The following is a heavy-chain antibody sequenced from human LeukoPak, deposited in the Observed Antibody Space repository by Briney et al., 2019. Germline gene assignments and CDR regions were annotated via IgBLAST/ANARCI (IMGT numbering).Heavy chain of an antibody. CDR1: GFTFRSYA. Sequence: GGSLRLSCAASGFTFRSYAMSWVRQAPVKGLEWVSAISGSGGTTYFADSVRGRFTISRDNSKNTLYLQMNRLRAEDTAVYYCAKVSTYGDDYHDAFDVWGQGTMVTVSS. J-gene: IGHJ3*01. V-gene: IGHV3-23*01. CDR2: ISGSGGTT. CDR3: AKVSTYGDDYHDAFDV. D-gene: IGHD4-17*01.